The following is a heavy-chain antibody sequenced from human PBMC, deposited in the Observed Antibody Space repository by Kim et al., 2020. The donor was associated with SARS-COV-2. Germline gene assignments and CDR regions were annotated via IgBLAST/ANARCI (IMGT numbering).Heavy chain of an antibody. CDR3: ARDWYSSSSAPDY. J-gene: IGHJ4*02. CDR2: ISSSSSYI. D-gene: IGHD6-6*01. V-gene: IGHV3-21*01. CDR1: GFTFSSYS. Sequence: GGSLRLSCAASGFTFSSYSMNWVRQAPGKGLEWVSSISSSSSYIYYADSVKGRFTISRDNAKNSLYLQMNSLRAEDTAVYYCARDWYSSSSAPDYWGQGTLVTVSS.